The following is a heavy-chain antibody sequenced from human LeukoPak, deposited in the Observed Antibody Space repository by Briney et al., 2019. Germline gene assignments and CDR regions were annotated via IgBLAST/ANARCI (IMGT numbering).Heavy chain of an antibody. J-gene: IGHJ6*02. CDR2: ISAYNGNT. D-gene: IGHD2-2*02. Sequence: ASVKVSCKASGYTFTSYGISWVRQAPGQGLEWMGWISAYNGNTNYAQKLQGRVTMTTDTSTSTAYMELRSLRSDDTAVYYCARGPPYCSSTSCYTARRGSYYYGMDVWGQGTTVTVSS. V-gene: IGHV1-18*01. CDR3: ARGPPYCSSTSCYTARRGSYYYGMDV. CDR1: GYTFTSYG.